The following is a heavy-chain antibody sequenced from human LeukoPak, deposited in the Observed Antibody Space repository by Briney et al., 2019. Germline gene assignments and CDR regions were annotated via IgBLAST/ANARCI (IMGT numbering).Heavy chain of an antibody. CDR2: IYYSGST. CDR3: ARAPRWSQLVDY. Sequence: SETLSLTCTVSGGSISSSSYYWGWIRQPPGKGLEWIGSIYYSGSTYYNPSLKSRVTISVDTSKNQFSLKLSSVTAADTAVYYCARAPRWSQLVDYWGQGTLVTVSS. V-gene: IGHV4-39*07. J-gene: IGHJ4*02. D-gene: IGHD6-6*01. CDR1: GGSISSSSYY.